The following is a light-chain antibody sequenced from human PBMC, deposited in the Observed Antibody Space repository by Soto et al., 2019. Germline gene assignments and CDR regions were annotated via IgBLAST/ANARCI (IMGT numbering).Light chain of an antibody. J-gene: IGKJ1*01. CDR2: GAS. CDR1: QSVSSN. V-gene: IGKV3-15*01. CDR3: QQRSNRPPT. Sequence: EIVMTQSPATLSVSPGERATLSCRASQSVSSNLAWYQQKPGQAPRLLIYGASTRATGIPARFSGSRSGTEFTLTISSLQSEDFAVYYCQQRSNRPPTFGQGTKVEIK.